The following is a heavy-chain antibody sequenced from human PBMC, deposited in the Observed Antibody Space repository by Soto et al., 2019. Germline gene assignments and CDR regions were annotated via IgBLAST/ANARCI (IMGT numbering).Heavy chain of an antibody. V-gene: IGHV3-15*07. Sequence: EVQLVESGGGLMKPGGSLRLSCAASGFTFSNAWMNWVRQAPGKGLEWVGRIKSKADGETTDYAAPVKGRFSSSRDDSENTLNLAMISLRSEDTAVYYCTTFPRFASRGYHYPSRDYWGHGTLVTVSS. CDR3: TTFPRFASRGYHYPSRDY. CDR2: IKSKADGETT. D-gene: IGHD3-22*01. CDR1: GFTFSNAW. J-gene: IGHJ4*01.